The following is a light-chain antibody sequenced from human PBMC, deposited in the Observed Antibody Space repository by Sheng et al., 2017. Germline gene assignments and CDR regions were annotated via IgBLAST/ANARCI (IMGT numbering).Light chain of an antibody. CDR2: AAS. CDR1: QGISSY. V-gene: IGKV1-9*01. CDR3: QQANSFPLT. J-gene: IGKJ4*01. Sequence: DIQLTQSPSFLSASIGDRVTITCRASQGISSYLAWYQQKSGRAPKVLIYAASTLESGVPSRFSGSGSGTDFTLTISSLQPEDFATYYCQQANSFPLTFGGGTKVEIK.